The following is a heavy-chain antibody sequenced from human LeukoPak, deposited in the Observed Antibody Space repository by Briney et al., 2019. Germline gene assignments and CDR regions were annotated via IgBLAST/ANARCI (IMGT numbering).Heavy chain of an antibody. D-gene: IGHD6-13*01. CDR1: GGSISSYY. Sequence: PSETLSLTCTVSGGSISSYYWSRIRQPPGKGLEWIGYIYYSGSTNYNPSLKSRDTISVDTSKNQFSLKLNSVTAADTAVYYCAGGKYSSSWYYFDYWGQGTLVTVSS. V-gene: IGHV4-59*01. CDR2: IYYSGST. CDR3: AGGKYSSSWYYFDY. J-gene: IGHJ4*02.